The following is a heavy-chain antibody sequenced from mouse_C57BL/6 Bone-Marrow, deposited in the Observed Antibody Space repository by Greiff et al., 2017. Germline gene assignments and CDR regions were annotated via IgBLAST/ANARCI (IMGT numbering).Heavy chain of an antibody. J-gene: IGHJ4*01. D-gene: IGHD3-3*01. CDR2: IYPVSGET. Sequence: LMESGAELASPGASVTLSCKASGYTFTDHIMNWVKKRPGQGLEWIGRIYPVSGETNYNQKFMGKATFSVDRSSSTGYMVLNSLTSEDPAVYYCGRGGDVDAMDYWGQGTSVTVSS. CDR3: GRGGDVDAMDY. CDR1: GYTFTDHI. V-gene: IGHV1-11*01.